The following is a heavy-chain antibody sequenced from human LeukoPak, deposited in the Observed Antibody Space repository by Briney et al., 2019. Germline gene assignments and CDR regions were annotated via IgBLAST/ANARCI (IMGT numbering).Heavy chain of an antibody. D-gene: IGHD3-10*01. CDR2: ISAYNGNT. J-gene: IGHJ1*01. CDR3: ARDPMVRGEGFQH. CDR1: GYTFTSYD. Sequence: RASVKVSCKASGYTFTSYDINWVRQATGQGLEWMGWISAYNGNTNYAQKLQGRVTMTTDTSTSTAYMELRSLRSDDTAVYYCARDPMVRGEGFQHWGQGTLVTVSS. V-gene: IGHV1-18*01.